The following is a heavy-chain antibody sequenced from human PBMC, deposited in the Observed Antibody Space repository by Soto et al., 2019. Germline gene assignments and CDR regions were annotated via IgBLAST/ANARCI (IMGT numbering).Heavy chain of an antibody. J-gene: IGHJ5*02. V-gene: IGHV1-24*01. CDR2: FDPEDGET. CDR3: ATRLYCTNGVCYTWNWFDP. D-gene: IGHD2-8*01. CDR1: GYTLTELF. Sequence: ASVRVSCRVSGYTLTELFMHWVRQAPGKGLEWMGGFDPEDGETIYAQKFQGRVTMTEDTSTDTAYMELSSLRSEDTAVYYCATRLYCTNGVCYTWNWFDPRGEGTLVTVS.